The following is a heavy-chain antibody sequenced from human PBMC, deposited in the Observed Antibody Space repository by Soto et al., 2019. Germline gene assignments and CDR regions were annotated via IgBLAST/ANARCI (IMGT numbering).Heavy chain of an antibody. CDR2: ITPMSGTT. CDR1: GETFRRDV. CDR3: ARGVSMAGRPGFFHH. J-gene: IGHJ1*01. D-gene: IGHD6-6*01. Sequence: QVQLVQSGAEVKKSGSSVKVSCKAPGETFRRDVISWVRQAPGQGLEWLGGITPMSGTTDYAQKFQGRVTISEDKSTGTSYFELSSLTFDDTGVYYCARGVSMAGRPGFFHHWGQGSLVTVAS. V-gene: IGHV1-69*06.